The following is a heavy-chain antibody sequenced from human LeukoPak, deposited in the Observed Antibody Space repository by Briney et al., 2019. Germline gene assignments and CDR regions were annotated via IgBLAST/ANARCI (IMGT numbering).Heavy chain of an antibody. Sequence: PSETLSLTCTVSGGSISSQYWSWIRQPPGKGLERLGYIYYSGSTNYNPSLKSRVTISVDTSKNQFSLKLSSVTAADTAVYYCAREGGSGSYYDYWGQGTLVTVSS. J-gene: IGHJ4*02. CDR2: IYYSGST. D-gene: IGHD3-10*01. V-gene: IGHV4-59*11. CDR3: AREGGSGSYYDY. CDR1: GGSISSQY.